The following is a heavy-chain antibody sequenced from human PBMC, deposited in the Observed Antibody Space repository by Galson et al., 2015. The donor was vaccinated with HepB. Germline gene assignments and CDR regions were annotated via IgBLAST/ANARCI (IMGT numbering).Heavy chain of an antibody. CDR3: ARIMGYCSGGSCKHFDY. V-gene: IGHV3-74*01. CDR2: INSDGSST. J-gene: IGHJ4*02. D-gene: IGHD2-15*01. Sequence: LRLSCAASGFTFSSYWMHWVRQAPGKGLVWVSRINSDGSSTSYADSVKGRFTISRDNAKNTLYLQMNSLRAEDTAVYYCARIMGYCSGGSCKHFDYWGQGTLVTVSS. CDR1: GFTFSSYW.